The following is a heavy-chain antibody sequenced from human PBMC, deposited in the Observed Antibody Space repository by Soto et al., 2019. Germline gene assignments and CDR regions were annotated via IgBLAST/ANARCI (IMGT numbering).Heavy chain of an antibody. Sequence: EVQLVESGGGLVQPGGSLRLSCVASGFTFSSYWMHWVPQAPGKGLVWVSSISNDGSSIYADPVKGRFTISRDNAKSTLYLQMNSLRAEDTAVYYCARLPNKSPQNWGQGTLVIVSP. J-gene: IGHJ1*01. V-gene: IGHV3-74*01. CDR3: ARLPNKSPQN. CDR1: GFTFSSYW. CDR2: ISNDGSS.